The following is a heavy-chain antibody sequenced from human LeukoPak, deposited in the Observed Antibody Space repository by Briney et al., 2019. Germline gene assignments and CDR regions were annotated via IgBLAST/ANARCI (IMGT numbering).Heavy chain of an antibody. J-gene: IGHJ4*02. CDR1: GGSISSSSYY. D-gene: IGHD4-11*01. Sequence: PSETLSLTCTVSGGSISSSSYYWGWIRQPPGKGREWIGSIYYSGSTYYNPSLKSRVTISVDTSKNQFSLKLSSVTAADTAVYYCARVTVTEYFDYWGQGTLVTVSS. CDR2: IYYSGST. V-gene: IGHV4-39*01. CDR3: ARVTVTEYFDY.